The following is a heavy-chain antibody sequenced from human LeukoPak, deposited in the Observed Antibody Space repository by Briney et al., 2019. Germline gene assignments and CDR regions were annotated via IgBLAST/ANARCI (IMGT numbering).Heavy chain of an antibody. V-gene: IGHV5-51*01. Sequence: GESLKISCKGSGYSFTSYWIGWVRQMPGKGLEWMGIIYPGVSDTRYSPSFEGQVTISADKSISTAYLQWSSLKASDTAMYYCARRFSRSYDFWSGSNWFDPWGQGTLVTVSS. D-gene: IGHD3-3*01. CDR3: ARRFSRSYDFWSGSNWFDP. CDR1: GYSFTSYW. J-gene: IGHJ5*02. CDR2: IYPGVSDT.